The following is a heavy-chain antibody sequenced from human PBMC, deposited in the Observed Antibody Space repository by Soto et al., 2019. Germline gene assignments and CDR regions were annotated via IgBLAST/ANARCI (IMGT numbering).Heavy chain of an antibody. V-gene: IGHV4-34*01. D-gene: IGHD3-3*01. CDR1: GGSFSGYY. Sequence: SETLSLTCAVYGGSFSGYYWSWIRQPPGKGLEWIGEINHSGSTNYNPSLKSRVTISVDTSKNQFSLKLSSVTAADTAVYYCARGPSYYDFWSGYPIGEHNWFDPWGQGTLVTVSS. CDR2: INHSGST. CDR3: ARGPSYYDFWSGYPIGEHNWFDP. J-gene: IGHJ5*02.